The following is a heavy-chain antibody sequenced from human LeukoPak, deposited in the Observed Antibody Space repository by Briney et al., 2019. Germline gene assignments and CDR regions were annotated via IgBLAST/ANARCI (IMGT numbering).Heavy chain of an antibody. D-gene: IGHD3-22*01. CDR3: AAEAAYYYDSRDAFDV. J-gene: IGHJ3*01. CDR1: GYTFTSYY. V-gene: IGHV1-46*01. Sequence: ASVKVSCKASGYTFTSYYIHWVRQAPGRGLEWMGIINPSGGSTTYAQKFQGRLTMTRDTSTSTVYMELSSLRSEDTAVYYCAAEAAYYYDSRDAFDVWGQGTMVTVSS. CDR2: INPSGGST.